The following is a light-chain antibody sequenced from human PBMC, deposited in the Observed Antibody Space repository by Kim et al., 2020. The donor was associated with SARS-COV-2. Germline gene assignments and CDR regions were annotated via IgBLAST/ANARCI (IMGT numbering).Light chain of an antibody. CDR2: SNK. CDR1: SSNIGSNT. Sequence: QSVLTQPPSASGTPGQRVTISCSGSSSNIGSNTVNWYQQLPGTAPKLLIYSNKQRPSGVPDRFSGPKSGTSASLAISGLQSEDEADYYCAAWDDSLNGVVFGGGTQLTVL. CDR3: AAWDDSLNGVV. V-gene: IGLV1-44*01. J-gene: IGLJ2*01.